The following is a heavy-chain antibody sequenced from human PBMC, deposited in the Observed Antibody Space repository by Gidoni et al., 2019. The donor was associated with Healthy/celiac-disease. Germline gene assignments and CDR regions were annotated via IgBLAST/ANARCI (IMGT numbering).Heavy chain of an antibody. J-gene: IGHJ6*02. V-gene: IGHV1-69*01. CDR2: IIPIFGTA. CDR1: GGTFSSYA. Sequence: QVQLVQSGAEVKKPGSSVKVSCKASGGTFSSYAISWVRQAPGQGLEWMGGIIPIFGTANYAQKFQGRVTITADESTSTAYMELSSLRSEDTAVYYCASKITMVRGVILYYYGMDVWGQGTTVTVSS. D-gene: IGHD3-10*01. CDR3: ASKITMVRGVILYYYGMDV.